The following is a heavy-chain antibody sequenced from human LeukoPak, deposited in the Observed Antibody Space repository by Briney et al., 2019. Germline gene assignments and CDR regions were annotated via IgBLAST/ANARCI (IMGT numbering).Heavy chain of an antibody. CDR1: GYTFTSYG. CDR3: ARSTSSGRTSNWFDP. J-gene: IGHJ5*02. D-gene: IGHD3-22*01. CDR2: ISAYNGNT. V-gene: IGHV1-18*01. Sequence: ASVEVSCKASGYTFTSYGISWVRQAPGQGLEWMGWISAYNGNTNYAQKLQGRVTMTTDTSTSTAYMELRSLRSDDTAVYYCARSTSSGRTSNWFDPWGQGTLVTVSS.